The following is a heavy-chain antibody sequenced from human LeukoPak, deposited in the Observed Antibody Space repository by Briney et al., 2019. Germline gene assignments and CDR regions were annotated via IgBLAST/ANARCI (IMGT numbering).Heavy chain of an antibody. V-gene: IGHV4-59*01. D-gene: IGHD3-9*01. J-gene: IGHJ1*01. CDR2: IYYSGST. CDR3: ARGDYDILTGFQH. Sequence: PSETLSLTCTVSGGSISSYYWSWIRQPPGKGLEWIGYIYYSGSTNYNPSLKSRVTISVDTSKNQFSLKLNSVTAADTAVYYCARGDYDILTGFQHWGQGTLVTVSS. CDR1: GGSISSYY.